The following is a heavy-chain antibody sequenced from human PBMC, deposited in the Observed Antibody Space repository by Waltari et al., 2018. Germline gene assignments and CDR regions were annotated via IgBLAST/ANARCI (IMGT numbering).Heavy chain of an antibody. J-gene: IGHJ5*02. Sequence: QVQLVQSGAEVKKPGASVKVSCKASGYTFTGYYMHWVRQAPGQGLEWMGWINPKRGGTNYGQKSQGRVTMTRETSISTAYMELSRMRSDDTAVYYCARGTTQKAVAGPWGQGTLVTVSS. CDR3: ARGTTQKAVAGP. CDR2: INPKRGGT. V-gene: IGHV1-2*02. D-gene: IGHD6-19*01. CDR1: GYTFTGYY.